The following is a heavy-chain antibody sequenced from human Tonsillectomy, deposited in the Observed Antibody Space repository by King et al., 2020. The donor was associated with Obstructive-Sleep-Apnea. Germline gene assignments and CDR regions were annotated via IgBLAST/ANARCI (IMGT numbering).Heavy chain of an antibody. CDR2: INSDGRRM. CDR1: GFTCRTTL. CDR3: ARDRGGAGPTTTDY. Sequence: VQLVESGGGLVQPGGSLRLSGAASGFTCRTTLMHWVRQAPGQGLVWVSRINSDGRRMIYADFVKCRFTISRDNAKNTLYLQMNSLRAEDTAVYYCARDRGGAGPTTTDYWGQGPWSPSPQ. J-gene: IGHJ4*02. D-gene: IGHD1-26*01. V-gene: IGHV3-74*01.